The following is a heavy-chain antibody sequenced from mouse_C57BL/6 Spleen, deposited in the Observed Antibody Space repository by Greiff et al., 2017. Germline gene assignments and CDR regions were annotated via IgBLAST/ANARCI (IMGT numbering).Heavy chain of an antibody. D-gene: IGHD2-4*01. V-gene: IGHV1-64*01. J-gene: IGHJ2*01. CDR3: ARYRGPYDYSIFDY. CDR2: IHPNSGST. Sequence: QVQLQQPGAELVKPGASVKLSCKASGYTFTSYWMHWVKQRPGQGLEWIGMIHPNSGSTNYNEKFKSKATMTVDKSSSTAYMQLSSLTSEDSAVYYCARYRGPYDYSIFDYWGQGTTLAVSS. CDR1: GYTFTSYW.